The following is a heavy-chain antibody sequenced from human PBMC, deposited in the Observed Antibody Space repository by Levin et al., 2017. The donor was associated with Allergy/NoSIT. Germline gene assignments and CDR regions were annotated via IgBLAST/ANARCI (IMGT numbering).Heavy chain of an antibody. CDR2: ISWDASTT. J-gene: IGHJ4*02. CDR1: GFTFNDYT. Sequence: GGSLRLSCAASGFTFNDYTMHWVRQAPQRGLEWVSLISWDASTTYYADSVRGRFTISRDNSKNALYLQMNSLTTEDTALYYCAKDLSPRIAVTGNIEYWGQGTLVTVSS. V-gene: IGHV3-43*01. CDR3: AKDLSPRIAVTGNIEY. D-gene: IGHD6-19*01.